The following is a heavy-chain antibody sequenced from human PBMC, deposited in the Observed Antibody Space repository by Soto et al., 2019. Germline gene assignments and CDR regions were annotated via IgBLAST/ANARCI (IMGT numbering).Heavy chain of an antibody. CDR2: IHYSGST. D-gene: IGHD2-21*01. V-gene: IGHV4-59*01. Sequence: ETLSLTCTVSGGSISSYYWSWIRQPPGKGLEWIGFIHYSGSTNYNPSLKGRVTMSVDTSKNQFSLKLTSVNTADTAIYYCTRGGDPYKTGHRGQGTLVTVSS. J-gene: IGHJ4*02. CDR1: GGSISSYY. CDR3: TRGGDPYKTGH.